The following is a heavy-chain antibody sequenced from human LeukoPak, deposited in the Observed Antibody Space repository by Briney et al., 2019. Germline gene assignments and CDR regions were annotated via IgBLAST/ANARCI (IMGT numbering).Heavy chain of an antibody. J-gene: IGHJ4*02. Sequence: ASVKVSCKASGYTFTGYYMHWVRQAPGQGLEWMGWINPNSGGTNYEQKFQGRVTMTRDTSTSTAYMELSRLRSDDTAVYYCARGGRITMVRGIYYWGQGTLVTVSS. CDR2: INPNSGGT. CDR3: ARGGRITMVRGIYY. D-gene: IGHD3-10*01. V-gene: IGHV1-2*02. CDR1: GYTFTGYY.